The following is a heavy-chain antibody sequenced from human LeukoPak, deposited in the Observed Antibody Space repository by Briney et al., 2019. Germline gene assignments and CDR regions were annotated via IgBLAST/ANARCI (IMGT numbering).Heavy chain of an antibody. J-gene: IGHJ4*02. CDR2: ISGYNAKG. CDR1: GYSFTTYG. D-gene: IGHD6-13*01. Sequence: ASVKVSCKTSGYSFTTYGISWVRQAPGQGLEWMAWISGYNAKGDHAQKFQDRVTMTIDTSTSTAYRDLRSLRSDDTAVYYCARDERAAAAGTTGYFDYWGQGTLVTVSS. V-gene: IGHV1-18*01. CDR3: ARDERAAAAGTTGYFDY.